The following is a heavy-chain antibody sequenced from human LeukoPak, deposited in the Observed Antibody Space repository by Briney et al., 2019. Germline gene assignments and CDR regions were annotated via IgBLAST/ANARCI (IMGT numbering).Heavy chain of an antibody. CDR1: GFSFSGND. CDR2: IYSDGGTT. D-gene: IGHD6-13*01. CDR3: VKGYSSNYYSSLVR. Sequence: PGGSLRLSCAASGFSFSGNDMHWVRQAPGKGPECVSSIYSDGGTTYYADSVEGRFSISRDNSKNTLQLQMSSLRPEDTAVYFCVKGYSSNYYSSLVRWGQGTLVTVSS. V-gene: IGHV3-64D*09. J-gene: IGHJ5*02.